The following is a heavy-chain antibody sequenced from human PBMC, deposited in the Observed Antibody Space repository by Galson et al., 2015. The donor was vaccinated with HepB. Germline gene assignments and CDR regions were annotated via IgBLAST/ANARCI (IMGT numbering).Heavy chain of an antibody. D-gene: IGHD2-15*01. J-gene: IGHJ4*02. CDR3: VKERLSDGGYFDY. CDR1: GFTFRRYA. V-gene: IGHV3-23*01. Sequence: SLRLSCAASGFTFRRYALSWVRQAPGKGLEWVSDVSGSGDKTYYADSVKGRFTISRDNSKNTLDLQMNSLRVEDTALYYCVKERLSDGGYFDYWGQGTLVTVSS. CDR2: VSGSGDKT.